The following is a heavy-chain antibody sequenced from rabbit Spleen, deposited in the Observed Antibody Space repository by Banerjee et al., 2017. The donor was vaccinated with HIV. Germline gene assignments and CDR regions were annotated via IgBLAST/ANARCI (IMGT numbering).Heavy chain of an antibody. Sequence: LEESGGGLVKPGGTLTLTCTVSGFSFSSNWICWVRQAPGKGLEWIACIDTASSGFTYFASWAKGRFTISRTSSTTVTLRMTSLTAADRAAYFCARDLVGVIGWNFYLWGQGTLVTVS. D-gene: IGHD1-1*01. CDR3: ARDLVGVIGWNFYL. V-gene: IGHV1S45*01. CDR1: GFSFSSNW. J-gene: IGHJ4*01. CDR2: IDTASSGFT.